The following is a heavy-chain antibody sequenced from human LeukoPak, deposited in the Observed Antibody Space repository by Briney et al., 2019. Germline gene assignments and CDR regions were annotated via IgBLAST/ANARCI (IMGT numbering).Heavy chain of an antibody. CDR1: GYTFTVYY. CDR2: INPNSGGT. Sequence: GASVKVSCKASGYTFTVYYMHWVRQAPGQGLGWMGWINPNSGGTKYAQNFEGRVTMTRDTSITTAYMELSSLRSDDTAIYYCARECSGTYCGEDWGQGTLVTVSS. V-gene: IGHV1-2*02. CDR3: ARECSGTYCGED. D-gene: IGHD1-26*01. J-gene: IGHJ4*02.